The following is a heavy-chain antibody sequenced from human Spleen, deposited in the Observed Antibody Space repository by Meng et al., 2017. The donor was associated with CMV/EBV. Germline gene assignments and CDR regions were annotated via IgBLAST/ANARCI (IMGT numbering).Heavy chain of an antibody. V-gene: IGHV1-2*02. CDR2: VNPHSGGT. J-gene: IGHJ4*02. D-gene: IGHD2-2*01. Sequence: YTFIDYYIHWVRQAPGQGLEWMGWVNPHSGGTTYAQKFQGRVTMTRDTSISTAYMELSRLRSDDTAMYYCARGSGYCSSSSCSLFAYWGQGALVTVSS. CDR3: ARGSGYCSSSSCSLFAY. CDR1: YTFIDYY.